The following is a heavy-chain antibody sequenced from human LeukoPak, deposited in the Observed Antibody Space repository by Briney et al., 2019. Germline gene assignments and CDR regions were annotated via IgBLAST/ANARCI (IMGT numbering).Heavy chain of an antibody. V-gene: IGHV4-34*12. CDR3: ARHPLATIRKAFDI. Sequence: SETPSLTCAVYGGSFSGYNWRGICPPPGKGREWIGEIIHIGRTDYNPPLKSRAALSVEASKHKLSLKLSSVTAADTAVYYCARHPLATIRKAFDIWGQGTMVTVSS. CDR2: IIHIGRT. J-gene: IGHJ3*02. CDR1: GGSFSGYN. D-gene: IGHD5-12*01.